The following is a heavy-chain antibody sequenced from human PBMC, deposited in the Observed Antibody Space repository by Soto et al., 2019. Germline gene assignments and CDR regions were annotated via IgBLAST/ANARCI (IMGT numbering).Heavy chain of an antibody. Sequence: EVQLLESGGDLVQPGGSLRLSCAASGFSFSSSAMSWVRQAPRRGLEWVSGMNPAGGSTYYAESVKGRFTISRDNSKNTLYLQMNSLRAEDTAVYYCAKNDEVLWAIHHWGQGTLVSVSS. V-gene: IGHV3-23*01. D-gene: IGHD1-1*01. CDR2: MNPAGGST. J-gene: IGHJ1*01. CDR3: AKNDEVLWAIHH. CDR1: GFSFSSSA.